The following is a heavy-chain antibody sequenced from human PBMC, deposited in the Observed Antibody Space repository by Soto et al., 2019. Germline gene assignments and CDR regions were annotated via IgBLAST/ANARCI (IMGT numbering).Heavy chain of an antibody. D-gene: IGHD6-6*01. CDR1: GFTFGDYA. V-gene: IGHV3-49*04. CDR2: IRSKAYGGTT. CDR3: TSEYSSSIYYYYGMDV. Sequence: PGGSLRLSCTASGFTFGDYAMSWVRQAPGEGLEWVGFIRSKAYGGTTEYAASVKGRFTISRDDSKSIAYLQMNSLKTEDTAVYYCTSEYSSSIYYYYGMDVWGQGTTVTVSS. J-gene: IGHJ6*02.